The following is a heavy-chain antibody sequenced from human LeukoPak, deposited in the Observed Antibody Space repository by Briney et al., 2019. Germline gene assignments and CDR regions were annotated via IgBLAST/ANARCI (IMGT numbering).Heavy chain of an antibody. CDR2: ISAYNGNT. CDR1: GYTFTSYG. CDR3: AREGYCSSTSCPWYYYYMDV. V-gene: IGHV1-18*01. Sequence: ASMKVSCKASGYTFTSYGISWVRQAPGQGLEWMGWISAYNGNTNYAQKLQGRVTMTTDTSTSTAYMELRSLRSDDTAVYYCAREGYCSSTSCPWYYYYMDVWGKGTTVTVSS. J-gene: IGHJ6*03. D-gene: IGHD2-2*01.